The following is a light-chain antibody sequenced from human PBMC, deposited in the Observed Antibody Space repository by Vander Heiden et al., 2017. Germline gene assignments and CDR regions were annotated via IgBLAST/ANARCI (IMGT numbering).Light chain of an antibody. V-gene: IGLV3-21*02. CDR2: DDS. CDR1: NIGSKS. J-gene: IGLJ3*02. Sequence: SARITCGGNNIGSKSVHWYQQKPGQAPVLVVYDDSDRPSGIPEQFSGSNSGTTATLTITRVEAGDEADYFCQVWDSSSNHWVFGGGTKLTVL. CDR3: QVWDSSSNHWV.